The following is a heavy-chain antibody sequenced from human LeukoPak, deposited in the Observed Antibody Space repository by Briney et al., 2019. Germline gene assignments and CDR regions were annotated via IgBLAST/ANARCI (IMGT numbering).Heavy chain of an antibody. D-gene: IGHD2-2*01. Sequence: GGSLRLSCAGSGFTFSSYEMNWVRQAPGKGLEWVSVITSGGNSYYADSVKGRFTISRDNSKNTLYLQMNSLRAEDTAVYYCARGQCSSPSCRYFDYWGQGTLVTVSS. CDR1: GFTFSSYE. CDR3: ARGQCSSPSCRYFDY. CDR2: ITSGGNS. J-gene: IGHJ4*02. V-gene: IGHV3-66*01.